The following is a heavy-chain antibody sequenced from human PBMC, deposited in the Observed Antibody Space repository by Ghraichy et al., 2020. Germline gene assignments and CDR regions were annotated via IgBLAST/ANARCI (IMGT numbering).Heavy chain of an antibody. Sequence: ASVKVSCKASGYTFTGYYLHWVRPAPGQGLEWMGWINPNSGVTRYTQKFQGRVTMTRDTSISTAYMELTRLRSDDTAVYYCAREAGGGGWLDPWGQGTLVTVSS. CDR3: AREAGGGGWLDP. V-gene: IGHV1-2*02. J-gene: IGHJ5*02. CDR2: INPNSGVT. D-gene: IGHD3-10*01. CDR1: GYTFTGYY.